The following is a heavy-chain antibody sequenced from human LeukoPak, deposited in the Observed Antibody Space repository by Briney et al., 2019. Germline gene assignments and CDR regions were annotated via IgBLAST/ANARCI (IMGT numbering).Heavy chain of an antibody. J-gene: IGHJ4*02. V-gene: IGHV3-23*01. D-gene: IGHD2-21*02. Sequence: GGSLRLSCAASGFTFYDYGMSWVRHAPGKGLEWVSGINWNGGSTYYADSVKGRFTISRENSKNTLYLQMNSLRAQDTAVYYCAKGSFVVVTAIGYWGQGTLVTVSS. CDR2: INWNGGST. CDR3: AKGSFVVVTAIGY. CDR1: GFTFYDYG.